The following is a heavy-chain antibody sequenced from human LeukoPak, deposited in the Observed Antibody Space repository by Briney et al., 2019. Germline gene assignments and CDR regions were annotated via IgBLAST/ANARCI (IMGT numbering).Heavy chain of an antibody. J-gene: IGHJ5*02. CDR1: GFTFSSYA. CDR3: ANVHPRRITIFVVLKGGWFDP. Sequence: GGSLRLSCAASGFTFSSYAMSWVRQAPGKGLEWVSAISGSGGSTYYADSVKGRFTISRDNSKNTLYLQMNSLRAEDTAVYYCANVHPRRITIFVVLKGGWFDPWGQGTLVTVSS. V-gene: IGHV3-23*01. CDR2: ISGSGGST. D-gene: IGHD3-3*01.